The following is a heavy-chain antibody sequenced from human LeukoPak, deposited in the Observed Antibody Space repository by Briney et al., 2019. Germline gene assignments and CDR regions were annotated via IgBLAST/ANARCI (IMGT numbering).Heavy chain of an antibody. D-gene: IGHD3-3*01. CDR3: AKDEIFGSSWTFDY. V-gene: IGHV3-30*02. Sequence: GGSLRLSCAASGFIFSSYGMHWVRQAPGKGLEWVAFIRYDGSNKYYANSVKGRFTISRDNSKNTLYLQMNSLRTEDTAVYYCAKDEIFGSSWTFDYWGQGTLVTVSS. CDR2: IRYDGSNK. J-gene: IGHJ4*02. CDR1: GFIFSSYG.